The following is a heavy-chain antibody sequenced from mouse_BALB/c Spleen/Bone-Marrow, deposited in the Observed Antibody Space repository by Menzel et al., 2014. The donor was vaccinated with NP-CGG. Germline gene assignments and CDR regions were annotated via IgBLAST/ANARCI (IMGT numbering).Heavy chain of an antibody. V-gene: IGHV1-54*01. D-gene: IGHD3-2*01. CDR1: GYAFTNYL. Sequence: VQLQESGAELVRPGTSVKVSCKASGYAFTNYLIEWVKQRPGQGLEWIGVINPGSGGANYNEKFKGKATLTADKSSSTXXXXXSSLTSDDSAVYFCAREWTARAVDYWGQGTTLTVSS. CDR3: AREWTARAVDY. J-gene: IGHJ2*01. CDR2: INPGSGGA.